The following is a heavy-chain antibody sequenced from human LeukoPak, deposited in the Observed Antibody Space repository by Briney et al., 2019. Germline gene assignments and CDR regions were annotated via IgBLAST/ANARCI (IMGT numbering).Heavy chain of an antibody. D-gene: IGHD3-9*01. J-gene: IGHJ4*02. Sequence: GGSLRLSCAASGFTVSSNYMSWVRQAPGKGLEWVSVIYSGGSTYYADSVKGRFTISRDNSKNTLYLQMNSLRAEDTAVYYCAREVNDILTGYSDYWGQGTLVTVSS. V-gene: IGHV3-53*01. CDR1: GFTVSSNY. CDR2: IYSGGST. CDR3: AREVNDILTGYSDY.